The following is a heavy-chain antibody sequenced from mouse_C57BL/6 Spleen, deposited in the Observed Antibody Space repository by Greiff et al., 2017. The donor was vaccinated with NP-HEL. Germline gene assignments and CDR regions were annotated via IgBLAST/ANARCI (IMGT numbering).Heavy chain of an antibody. V-gene: IGHV2-9-1*01. Sequence: QVQLKESGPGLVAPSQSLSITCTVSGFSLTSYAISWVRQPPGKGLEWLGVIWTGGGTNYNSALKSRLSISKDNSKSQVFLKMNSLQTDDTARYDWARGAHDYGSSYEGYFDYWGKGTTLTVSS. CDR2: IWTGGGT. J-gene: IGHJ2*01. D-gene: IGHD1-1*01. CDR1: GFSLTSYA. CDR3: ARGAHDYGSSYEGYFDY.